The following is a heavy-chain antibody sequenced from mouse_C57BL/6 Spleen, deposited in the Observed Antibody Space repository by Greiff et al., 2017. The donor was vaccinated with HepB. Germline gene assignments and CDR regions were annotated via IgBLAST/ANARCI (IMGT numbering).Heavy chain of an antibody. J-gene: IGHJ2*01. Sequence: EVKLQESGGGLVQPGGSLSLSCAASGFTFTDYYMSWVRQTPGKALEWLGFIRNKANGYTTEYSASVKGRFTISRDNSQSILYLQMNALRAEDSATYYYARYGSCYSFDYWGQGTTLTVSS. D-gene: IGHD4-1*02. CDR3: ARYGSCYSFDY. V-gene: IGHV7-3*01. CDR2: IRNKANGYTT. CDR1: GFTFTDYY.